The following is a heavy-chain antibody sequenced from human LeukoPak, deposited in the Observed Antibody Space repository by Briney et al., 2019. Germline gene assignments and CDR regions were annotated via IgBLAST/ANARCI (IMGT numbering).Heavy chain of an antibody. J-gene: IGHJ3*02. D-gene: IGHD2-2*01. V-gene: IGHV1-18*01. CDR2: ISAYNGNT. CDR1: GYTFTSYG. Sequence: ASVKVSCKASGYTFTSYGISWVRQAPGQGLEWMGWISAYNGNTNYAQKLQGRVTMTTDTSTSTAYMELRSLRSDDTAVYYCARDLREWGAWLPAASFDIWGQGTMVTVSS. CDR3: ARDLREWGAWLPAASFDI.